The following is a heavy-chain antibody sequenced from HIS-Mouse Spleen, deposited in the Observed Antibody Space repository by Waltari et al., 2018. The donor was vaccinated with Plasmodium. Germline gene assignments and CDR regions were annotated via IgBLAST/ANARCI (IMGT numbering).Heavy chain of an antibody. CDR3: ARRGGSYYYFDY. J-gene: IGHJ4*02. CDR1: GGSISSSSYY. V-gene: IGHV4-39*01. Sequence: QLQLQESGPGLVKPSETLSLTCTVSGGSISSSSYYWGWIRQPPGKGLEWIGSIYYSGSNYYKPSRKSRVTISVNTSKNQFSLKLSSVTAADTAVYYCARRGGSYYYFDYGGQGTLVTVAS. CDR2: IYYSGSN. D-gene: IGHD1-26*01.